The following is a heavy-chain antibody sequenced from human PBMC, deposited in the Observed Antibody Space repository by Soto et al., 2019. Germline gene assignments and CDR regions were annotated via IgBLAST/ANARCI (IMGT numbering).Heavy chain of an antibody. Sequence: QVQLVQSGAEVKKPGASVKVSCKASGYTFTSYAMHWVRQAPGQRLEWMGWINAGNGNTKYSQKFQGRVTITRDTSADTANMELSSLRYEDTAVYYCARSDSGSLDDFDYWGQGTLVTVSS. CDR1: GYTFTSYA. V-gene: IGHV1-3*01. J-gene: IGHJ4*02. D-gene: IGHD1-26*01. CDR2: INAGNGNT. CDR3: ARSDSGSLDDFDY.